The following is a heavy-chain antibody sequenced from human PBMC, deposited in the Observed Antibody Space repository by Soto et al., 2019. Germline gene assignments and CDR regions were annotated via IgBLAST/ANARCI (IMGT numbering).Heavy chain of an antibody. CDR3: AKVPSSGFYYFDY. D-gene: IGHD3-22*01. CDR2: IVGSGAST. Sequence: ELQLLESGGGLVQPGGSLKLSCAASGFTFSNYAMNWVRQAPGKGLEWVSGIVGSGASTNYADSVKGRFTSSRDNSKNTMYLHMNGLRAEDKATYYCAKVPSSGFYYFDYWGQGTPVTVSS. CDR1: GFTFSNYA. V-gene: IGHV3-23*01. J-gene: IGHJ4*02.